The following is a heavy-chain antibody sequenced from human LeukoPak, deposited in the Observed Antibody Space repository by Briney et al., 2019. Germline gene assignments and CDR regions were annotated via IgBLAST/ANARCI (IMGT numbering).Heavy chain of an antibody. V-gene: IGHV4-30-4*01. CDR2: IYYSGST. CDR1: GASISSGDYY. J-gene: IGHJ4*02. Sequence: SETLSLTCTVSGASISSGDYYWSWIRQPPGEGLEWIGYIYYSGSTSYNPSLNSRLTMSLDTSKNHFSLKLSSVTAADTAVYYCARVCSGTSDFGTFDYWGQGTLVTVSS. CDR3: ARVCSGTSDFGTFDY. D-gene: IGHD2-2*01.